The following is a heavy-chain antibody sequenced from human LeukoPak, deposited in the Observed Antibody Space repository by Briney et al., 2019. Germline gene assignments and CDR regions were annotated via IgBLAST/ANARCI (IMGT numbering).Heavy chain of an antibody. J-gene: IGHJ4*02. CDR3: ARDNPYCGGDCYSF. D-gene: IGHD2-21*01. CDR2: IYYSGST. Sequence: PSETLSLTCTVSGVSISGYHWSWIRQPPGKGLEWIAYIYYSGSTNYNPSLKSRLTISVDTSKNQFSLKLSSVTAADTAVYYCARDNPYCGGDCYSFWGQGTLVTVSS. V-gene: IGHV4-59*12. CDR1: GVSISGYH.